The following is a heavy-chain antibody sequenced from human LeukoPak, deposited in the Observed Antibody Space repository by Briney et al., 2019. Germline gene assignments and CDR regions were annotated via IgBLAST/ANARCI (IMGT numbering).Heavy chain of an antibody. J-gene: IGHJ3*02. Sequence: PSETLSLTCTVSGGSVSSGSYYWSWIRQPPGKGLEWIGYIYYSGSTNYNPPLKSRVTISVDTSKNQFSLKLSSVTAADTAVYYCARIAAASDAFDIWGQGTMVTVSS. CDR1: GGSVSSGSYY. V-gene: IGHV4-61*01. D-gene: IGHD6-13*01. CDR2: IYYSGST. CDR3: ARIAAASDAFDI.